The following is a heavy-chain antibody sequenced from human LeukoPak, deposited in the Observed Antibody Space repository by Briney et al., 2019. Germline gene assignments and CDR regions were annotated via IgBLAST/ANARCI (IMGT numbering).Heavy chain of an antibody. J-gene: IGHJ3*02. CDR3: ARRRSPGVQLDGFDI. CDR2: IRYDGSNK. V-gene: IGHV3-33*08. D-gene: IGHD6-6*01. CDR1: GFTFSSYG. Sequence: GRSLRLSCAASGFTFSSYGMHWVRQAPGKGLEWVAFIRYDGSNKYYADSVKGRFTISRDNAKNTLDLQMNSLRPEDTAVYYCARRRSPGVQLDGFDIWGQGTMVTVSS.